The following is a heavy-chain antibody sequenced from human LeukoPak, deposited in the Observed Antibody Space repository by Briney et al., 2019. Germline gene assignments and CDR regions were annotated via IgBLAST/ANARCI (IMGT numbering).Heavy chain of an antibody. CDR2: ISASGGST. D-gene: IGHD4-23*01. CDR3: AQNYGGTLY. J-gene: IGHJ4*02. V-gene: IGHV3-23*01. Sequence: SGGSLRLTCVASGFTFRNYAMSWVRQAPGKGLEWVSAISASGGSTDYADSVKGRFTISRDNSKNTLYLQMNSLRAEDTAVYYCAQNYGGTLYWGQGTLVTVSS. CDR1: GFTFRNYA.